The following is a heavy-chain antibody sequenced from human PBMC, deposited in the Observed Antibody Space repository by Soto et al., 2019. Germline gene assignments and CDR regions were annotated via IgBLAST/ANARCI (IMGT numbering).Heavy chain of an antibody. D-gene: IGHD6-13*01. Sequence: ASVKVSCKASGYTFTSYDINWVRQATGQGLEWMGWMNPNSGNTGYAQKFQGRVTMTRNTSISTAYMELSSLRSEDTAVYYCARSCSIAAAFGFTYGMDVWGQGTTVTV. V-gene: IGHV1-8*01. CDR3: ARSCSIAAAFGFTYGMDV. CDR2: MNPNSGNT. J-gene: IGHJ6*02. CDR1: GYTFTSYD.